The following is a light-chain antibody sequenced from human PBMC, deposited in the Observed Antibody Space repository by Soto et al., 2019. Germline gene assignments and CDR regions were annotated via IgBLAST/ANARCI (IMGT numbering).Light chain of an antibody. J-gene: IGKJ1*01. CDR2: DAS. V-gene: IGKV3-11*01. Sequence: EIVLTQSPATLSLSPGERATLSCRASQSVSSYFAWYQQKPGQAPNLLIYDASNRATGIPARFSGSGSGTDFTLTIRSLEPEDFAVYYCQQRSTWPVTFGQGTKVEI. CDR3: QQRSTWPVT. CDR1: QSVSSY.